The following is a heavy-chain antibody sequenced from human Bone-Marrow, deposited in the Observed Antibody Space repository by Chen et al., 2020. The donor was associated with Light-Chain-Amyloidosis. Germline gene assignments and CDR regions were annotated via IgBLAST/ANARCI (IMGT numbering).Heavy chain of an antibody. CDR3: ASSAPDPSS. Sequence: EVQLVESGGGLVKPGGSLRLSCAASGFPFSNYDMNWVRQAPGQGLEWISSVTKSSSNIYYADSVRGRFTISRDNAKNSLYLQMNSLRAEDTAMYYCASSAPDPSSWGQGTLVTVSS. CDR1: GFPFSNYD. CDR2: VTKSSSNI. V-gene: IGHV3-21*01. J-gene: IGHJ5*02.